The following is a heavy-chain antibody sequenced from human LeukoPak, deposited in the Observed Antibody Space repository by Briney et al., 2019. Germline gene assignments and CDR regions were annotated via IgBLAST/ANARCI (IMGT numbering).Heavy chain of an antibody. CDR1: GLTFSSYE. CDR3: ARELVVVATLFDY. V-gene: IGHV3-48*03. Sequence: PGGSLRLSCAASGLTFSSYEMNWVRQAPGKGLEWVSYISSSGSTIYYADSVKGRFTISRDNAKNSLYLQMNSLRAEDTAVYYCARELVVVATLFDYWGQGTLVTVSS. J-gene: IGHJ4*02. D-gene: IGHD2-15*01. CDR2: ISSSGSTI.